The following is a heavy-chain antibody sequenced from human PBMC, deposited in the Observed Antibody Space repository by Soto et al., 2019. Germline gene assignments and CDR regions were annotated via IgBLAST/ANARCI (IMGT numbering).Heavy chain of an antibody. CDR2: IYYSGST. D-gene: IGHD2-21*01. Sequence: QVQLQESGPGLVKPSETLSLTCTVSGGSVSSGSYYWSWIRQPPGKGLEWIGYIYYSGSTNYNPSLKSRVPISVDTSKNQFSLKLSSVTAADTAVYYCARDQIVSTGLFDYWGQGTLVTVSS. J-gene: IGHJ4*02. CDR1: GGSVSSGSYY. V-gene: IGHV4-61*01. CDR3: ARDQIVSTGLFDY.